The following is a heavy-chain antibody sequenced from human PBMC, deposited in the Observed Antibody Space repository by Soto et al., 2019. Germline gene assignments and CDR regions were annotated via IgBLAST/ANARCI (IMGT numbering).Heavy chain of an antibody. V-gene: IGHV1-58*01. CDR2: IVVGSGNT. CDR1: GFTFTSSA. Sequence: GASVKVSCKASGFTFTSSAVQWVRQARGQRLEWIGWIVVGSGNTNYAQKFQERVTFTRDMSTSTAYMELSSLRSEDTAVYYCARDLYVSCGYYSYSVLYYYYGMDVWGQGTTVTVSS. CDR3: ARDLYVSCGYYSYSVLYYYYGMDV. D-gene: IGHD3-22*01. J-gene: IGHJ6*02.